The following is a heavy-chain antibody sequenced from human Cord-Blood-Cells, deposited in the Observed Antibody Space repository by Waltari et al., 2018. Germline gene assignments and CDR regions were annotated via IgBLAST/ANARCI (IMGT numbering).Heavy chain of an antibody. Sequence: QLQLQQCGAGLLKPSETLSLTSAVYGGSFHGSYGSRTRQPPGKGREWIGEINHSVSTNYNPSLKSRVTISVDTSKNQFSLKLSSVTAADTAVYYCARRGIAAAGTGGVDYWGQGTLVTVSS. CDR3: ARRGIAAAGTGGVDY. CDR1: GGSFHGSY. J-gene: IGHJ4*02. V-gene: IGHV4-34*01. CDR2: INHSVST. D-gene: IGHD6-13*01.